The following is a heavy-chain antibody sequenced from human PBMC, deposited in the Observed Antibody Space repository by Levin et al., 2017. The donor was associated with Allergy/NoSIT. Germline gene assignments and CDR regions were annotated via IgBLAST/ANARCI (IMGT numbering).Heavy chain of an antibody. J-gene: IGHJ4*02. CDR1: FFPFLFSL. V-gene: IGHV3-48*01. Sequence: ETLSLPFSSSFFPFLFSLLPFFLPSPGKGLAWISYISNSGTTTSYADSVKGRFTISRDNAKSSLFLQMNSLRAEDTAVYFCATAAAFVLSHDYWGQGTLVTVSS. CDR2: ISNSGTTT. CDR3: ATAAAFVLSHDY. D-gene: IGHD6-13*01.